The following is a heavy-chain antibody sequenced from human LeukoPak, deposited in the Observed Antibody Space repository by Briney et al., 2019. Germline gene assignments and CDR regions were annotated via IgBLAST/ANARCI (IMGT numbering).Heavy chain of an antibody. CDR3: ASQHPTVTRGD. D-gene: IGHD4-11*01. V-gene: IGHV3-21*01. CDR1: GFTFSSYS. J-gene: IGHJ4*02. Sequence: PGGSLRLSCAASGFTFSSYSMNWVRQAPGKGLEWVSSISSSSSYIFYADSVKGRFTISRDNAKNSLYLQMNSLRAEDTAVYYCASQHPTVTRGDWGQGTLVTVSS. CDR2: ISSSSSYI.